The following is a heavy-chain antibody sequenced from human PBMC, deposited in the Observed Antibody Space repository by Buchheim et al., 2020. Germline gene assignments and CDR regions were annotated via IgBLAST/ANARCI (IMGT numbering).Heavy chain of an antibody. J-gene: IGHJ4*02. D-gene: IGHD3-22*01. CDR3: ARALQYYYDSSGYEFDY. CDR1: GFTFSSYA. Sequence: QVQLVESGGGVVQPGRSLRLSCAASGFTFSSYAMHWVRQAPGKGLEWVAVISYDGSNKYYADSVKGRFTIPRDNSKNTLYLQMNSLRAEDTAVYYCARALQYYYDSSGYEFDYWGQGTL. V-gene: IGHV3-30-3*01. CDR2: ISYDGSNK.